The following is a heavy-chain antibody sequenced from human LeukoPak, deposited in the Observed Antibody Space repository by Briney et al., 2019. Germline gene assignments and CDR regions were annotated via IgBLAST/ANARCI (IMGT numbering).Heavy chain of an antibody. D-gene: IGHD2/OR15-2a*01. CDR1: GYSFTGYY. CDR3: ARALVRISMTF. J-gene: IGHJ4*02. V-gene: IGHV1-2*02. Sequence: ASVKVSCKASGYSFTGYYIHWVRQPPGQGLEWMGWINPNSGGTNYAQQFQGRVTMTRDTSISTAYMELSRLRSDDTALYYCARALVRISMTFWGQGTQVIVSS. CDR2: INPNSGGT.